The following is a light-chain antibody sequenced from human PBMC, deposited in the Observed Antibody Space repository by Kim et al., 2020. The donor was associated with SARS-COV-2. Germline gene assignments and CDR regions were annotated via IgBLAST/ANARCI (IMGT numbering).Light chain of an antibody. J-gene: IGKJ2*01. CDR1: QGISSF. CDR3: QQFQSYPYT. V-gene: IGKV1-9*01. Sequence: SASLGDNVTIPCGAMQGISSFLGWFQQKPGKAPERLIYAASALQSGVPSRFSGSGSGTEYSLTITGLQPEDFATYFCQQFQSYPYTFGQGTKLEI. CDR2: AAS.